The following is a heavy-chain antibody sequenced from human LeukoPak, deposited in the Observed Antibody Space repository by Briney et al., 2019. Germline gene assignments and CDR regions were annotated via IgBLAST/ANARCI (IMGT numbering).Heavy chain of an antibody. D-gene: IGHD6-19*01. J-gene: IGHJ6*02. CDR3: ARGRSGYSSGWPDYYYYYGMDV. Sequence: SETLSLTCTVSGGSVSSGSYYWSWIRQPPGKGLEWVGYIYYSGSTNYNPSLKSRVTISVDTSKNQFSLKLSSVTAADTAVYYCARGRSGYSSGWPDYYYYYGMDVWGQGTTVTVSS. V-gene: IGHV4-61*01. CDR2: IYYSGST. CDR1: GGSVSSGSYY.